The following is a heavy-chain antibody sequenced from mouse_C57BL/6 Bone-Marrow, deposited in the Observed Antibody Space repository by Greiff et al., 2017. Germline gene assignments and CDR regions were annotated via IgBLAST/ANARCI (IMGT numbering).Heavy chain of an antibody. CDR3: ARSGGNYGDYCAMDY. Sequence: QVQLQQPGAELVRPGSSVKLSCKASGYTFTSYWMDWVKQRPGQGLEWIGNIYPSDSETHYNQKFKDKAKLTVDKSSSTAYMQLSSRTAEDSAVYYCARSGGNYGDYCAMDYWGQGTSVTVSS. V-gene: IGHV1-61*01. J-gene: IGHJ4*01. CDR2: IYPSDSET. CDR1: GYTFTSYW. D-gene: IGHD2-1*01.